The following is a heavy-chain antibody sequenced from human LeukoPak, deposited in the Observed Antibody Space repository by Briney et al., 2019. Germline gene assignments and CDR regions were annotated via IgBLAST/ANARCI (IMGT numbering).Heavy chain of an antibody. CDR2: ISSSSSYI. CDR3: AGTAAVYLFWFDP. Sequence: GGSLRLSCAASGFTFSSYSMNWVRQAPGKGLEWVSSISSSSSYIYYADSVKGRFTISRDNAKNSLYLQMNSLRAEDTAVYCCAGTAAVYLFWFDPWGQGTLVTVSS. D-gene: IGHD6-13*01. V-gene: IGHV3-21*01. J-gene: IGHJ5*02. CDR1: GFTFSSYS.